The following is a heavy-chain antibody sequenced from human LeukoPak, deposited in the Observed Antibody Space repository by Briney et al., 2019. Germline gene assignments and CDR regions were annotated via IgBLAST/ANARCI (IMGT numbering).Heavy chain of an antibody. CDR2: IYHSGSA. V-gene: IGHV4-38-2*02. J-gene: IGHJ4*02. Sequence: PSETLSLTCTVSGYSISSGYYWGWIRQPPGKGLEWIGSIYHSGSAHYNPSLKSRVTISVDTSKNQFSLRLSSMTATDTAVYYCARRLGRPHTGIDFWGQGTLVTVSS. CDR1: GYSISSGYY. CDR3: ARRLGRPHTGIDF. D-gene: IGHD5-18*01.